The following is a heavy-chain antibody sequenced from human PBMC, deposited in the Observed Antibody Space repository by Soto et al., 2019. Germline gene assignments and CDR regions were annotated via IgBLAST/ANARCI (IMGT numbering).Heavy chain of an antibody. D-gene: IGHD5-12*01. J-gene: IGHJ3*02. CDR1: GGSIRSYY. CDR3: AKRYSGYDDAFDI. V-gene: IGHV4-59*08. CDR2: IYYSGST. Sequence: SEALSLTCPVSGGSIRSYYWSWIRQPPGKGLEWIGYIYYSGSTNYNPSLKSRVTISVDTSKNQFSLKLSSVTAADTAVYYCAKRYSGYDDAFDIWGQGTMVT.